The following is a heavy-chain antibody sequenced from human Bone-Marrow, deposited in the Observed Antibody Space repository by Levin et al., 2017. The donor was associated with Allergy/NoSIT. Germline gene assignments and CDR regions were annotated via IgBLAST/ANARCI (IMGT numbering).Heavy chain of an antibody. D-gene: IGHD1-1*01. Sequence: AGGSLRLSCAVNGASFSGYFWTWIRQSPGKGLEWIGQINFNGITTYNPSLKSRVIISVDPTKKQFSLKLNFLTAADTAVYFCARGGEVPSQYYFDYWGQGTLVTVSS. CDR3: ARGGEVPSQYYFDY. CDR2: INFNGIT. V-gene: IGHV4-34*01. J-gene: IGHJ4*02. CDR1: GASFSGYF.